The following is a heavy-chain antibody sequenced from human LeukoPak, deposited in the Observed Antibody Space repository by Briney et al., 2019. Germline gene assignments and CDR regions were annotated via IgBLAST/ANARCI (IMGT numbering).Heavy chain of an antibody. D-gene: IGHD6-13*01. CDR3: ARRSSSSWYPPPFDY. J-gene: IGHJ4*02. V-gene: IGHV5-51*01. Sequence: GESLKISCKGSGYRFTSYWIGWVRQMPGKGLEWMGIIYPGDSDTRYSPSFQGQVTISADKSISTAYLQWSSLKASDTAMYYCARRSSSSWYPPPFDYWGQGTLVTVSS. CDR1: GYRFTSYW. CDR2: IYPGDSDT.